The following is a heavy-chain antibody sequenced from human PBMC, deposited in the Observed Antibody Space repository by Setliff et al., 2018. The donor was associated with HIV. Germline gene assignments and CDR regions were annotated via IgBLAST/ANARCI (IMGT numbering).Heavy chain of an antibody. J-gene: IGHJ4*02. CDR2: IYHSGTT. CDR1: GYSISSVSY. V-gene: IGHV4-38-2*02. Sequence: LSLTCTVSGYSISSVSYWGWIRQPPGKGLEWIGSIYHSGTTYYNPSLKSRVTISVDTSKNQFSLKLSSVTAADTAVYYCARESTDSSGYYRAYFDYWGQGTLVTVSS. D-gene: IGHD6-19*01. CDR3: ARESTDSSGYYRAYFDY.